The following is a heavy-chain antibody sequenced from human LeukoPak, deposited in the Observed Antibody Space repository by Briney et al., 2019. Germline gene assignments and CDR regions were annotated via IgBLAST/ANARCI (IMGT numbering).Heavy chain of an antibody. V-gene: IGHV3-23*01. CDR2: ISGGGDST. J-gene: IGHJ3*02. CDR3: AKARADSSGYYYPHAFDI. CDR1: GFTFSNYV. D-gene: IGHD3-22*01. Sequence: GGSLRLSCAASGFTFSNYVMNWVRQAPGKGLEWVSGISGGGDSTYYADSVKGRFTISRDNSKNTLFLQTNSLRAEDTAVYYCAKARADSSGYYYPHAFDIWGQGTMVTVSS.